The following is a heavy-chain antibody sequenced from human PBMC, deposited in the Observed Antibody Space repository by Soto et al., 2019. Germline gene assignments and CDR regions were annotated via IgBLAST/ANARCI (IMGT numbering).Heavy chain of an antibody. V-gene: IGHV3-49*04. Sequence: GGSLRLSCTASGFTFGDYAMSWVRQAPGKGLEWVGFIRSKAYGGTTEYAASVKGRFTISRDDSKSIAYLQMNILKTEDRAVYYCTRACRSTSCYTGLYLATYYYYGMDVWGQGTTVT. CDR1: GFTFGDYA. J-gene: IGHJ6*02. CDR3: TRACRSTSCYTGLYLATYYYYGMDV. CDR2: IRSKAYGGTT. D-gene: IGHD2-2*02.